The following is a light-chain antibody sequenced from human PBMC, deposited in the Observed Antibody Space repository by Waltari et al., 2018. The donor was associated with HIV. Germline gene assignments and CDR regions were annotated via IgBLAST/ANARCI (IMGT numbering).Light chain of an antibody. CDR3: AAWDDSLTGWV. Sequence: QSVLIQPPSASGTPGQWVTISCSGSTFNLGNNLVFWYKQLPGTAPRLLIDGNNQRPSGVPNRFSTSKSGTSASLAISGLRSEDDVDYYCAAWDDSLTGWVFGGGTKLTVL. CDR2: GNN. J-gene: IGLJ3*02. CDR1: TFNLGNNL. V-gene: IGLV1-47*01.